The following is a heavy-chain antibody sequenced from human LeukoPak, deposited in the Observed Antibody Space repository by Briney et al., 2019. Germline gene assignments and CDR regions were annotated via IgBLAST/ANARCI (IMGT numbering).Heavy chain of an antibody. Sequence: SETLSLTCAVYGGSFSGYYWSWIRQPPGKGLEWIGEINHSGSTNYNPSLKSRVTISVDTSKNQFSLKLSSVTAADTAVYYCAREGLDYGGTLNWFDPWGQGTLVTVSS. CDR1: GGSFSGYY. CDR2: INHSGST. CDR3: AREGLDYGGTLNWFDP. J-gene: IGHJ5*02. V-gene: IGHV4-34*01. D-gene: IGHD4-23*01.